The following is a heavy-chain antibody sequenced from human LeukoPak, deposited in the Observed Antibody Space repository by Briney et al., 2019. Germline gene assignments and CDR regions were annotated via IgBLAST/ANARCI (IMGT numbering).Heavy chain of an antibody. V-gene: IGHV4-39*07. Sequence: SETLPLTCTVSGGSISNYYWGWIRQPPGKGLEWIGNIFYSGSTYYSPSLKSRVTISLDTSRNQFSLKLNSVTAADTAVYYCANSNGYGLVDIWGQGTMVTVSS. J-gene: IGHJ3*02. CDR1: GGSISNYY. CDR3: ANSNGYGLVDI. D-gene: IGHD3-10*01. CDR2: IFYSGST.